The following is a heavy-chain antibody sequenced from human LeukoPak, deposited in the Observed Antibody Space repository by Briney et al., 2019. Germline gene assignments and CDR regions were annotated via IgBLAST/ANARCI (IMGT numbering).Heavy chain of an antibody. CDR1: GGSISSYY. CDR2: IYYSGST. CDR3: ARQVDDFWSGYYYFDY. Sequence: TETLSLTCTVSGGSISSYYWSWIRQPPGKGLQWIGYIYYSGSTNYNPSLKSRVTIPVDTSKNQFSLKLSSVTAADTAVYYCARQVDDFWSGYYYFDYWGQGTLVIVSS. V-gene: IGHV4-59*01. D-gene: IGHD3-3*01. J-gene: IGHJ4*02.